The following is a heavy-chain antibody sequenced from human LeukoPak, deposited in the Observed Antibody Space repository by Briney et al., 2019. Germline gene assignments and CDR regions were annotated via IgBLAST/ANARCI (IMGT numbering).Heavy chain of an antibody. D-gene: IGHD6-6*01. V-gene: IGHV1-69*06. J-gene: IGHJ5*02. CDR3: ARGLKAARALFRFDP. CDR2: IIPIFGTA. CDR1: GGTFSSYA. Sequence: SVKVSCKASGGTFSSYAISWVRQAPGQGLEWMGGIIPIFGTANYAQKFQGRVTITADKSTSTAYMELGSLRSEDTAVYYCARGLKAARALFRFDPWGQGTLVTVSS.